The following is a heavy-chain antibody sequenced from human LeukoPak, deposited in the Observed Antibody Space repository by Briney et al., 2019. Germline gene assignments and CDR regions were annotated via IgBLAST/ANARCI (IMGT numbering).Heavy chain of an antibody. CDR2: IIPMFGIA. Sequence: GASVKASCKAPGGTFSRYAISWVRQAPGQGLEWMGGIIPMFGIANYAQKFQGRVTITADESTSTAYMELSSLRSEDTAVYYCARDRPYTGGWRGFDYWGQGTLVTVSS. CDR1: GGTFSRYA. V-gene: IGHV1-69*13. J-gene: IGHJ4*02. CDR3: ARDRPYTGGWRGFDY. D-gene: IGHD6-19*01.